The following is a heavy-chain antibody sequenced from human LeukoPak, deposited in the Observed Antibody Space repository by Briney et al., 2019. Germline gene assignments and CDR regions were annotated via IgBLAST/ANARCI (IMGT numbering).Heavy chain of an antibody. D-gene: IGHD2-2*01. CDR3: TRGRPIVVVPAANNFDY. J-gene: IGHJ4*02. CDR1: GFTFGDYA. CDR2: IRSKAYGGTT. V-gene: IGHV3-49*04. Sequence: GRSLRLSCTASGFTFGDYAMSWVRQAPGKGLAWVGFIRSKAYGGTTEYAASVKGRFTISRDDSKSIAYLQMNSLKTEDTAVYYCTRGRPIVVVPAANNFDYWGQGTLVTVSS.